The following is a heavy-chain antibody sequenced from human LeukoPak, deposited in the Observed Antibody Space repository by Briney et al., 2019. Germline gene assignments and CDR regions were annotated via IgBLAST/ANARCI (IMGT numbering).Heavy chain of an antibody. D-gene: IGHD4-17*01. Sequence: PGGSLRLSCAASGFTFSGSAMHWVRQASGKGLGWVGRIRNKANSYATAYAASVKGRFTISRDDSKNTTYLQMNSLKTEDTAVYYCTSTVTIDTFDYWGQGTLVTVSS. CDR2: IRNKANSYAT. J-gene: IGHJ4*02. CDR3: TSTVTIDTFDY. V-gene: IGHV3-73*01. CDR1: GFTFSGSA.